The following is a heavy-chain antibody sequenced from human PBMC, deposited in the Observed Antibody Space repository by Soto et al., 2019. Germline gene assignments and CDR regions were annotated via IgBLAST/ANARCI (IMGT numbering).Heavy chain of an antibody. CDR2: INSDGSST. D-gene: IGHD6-19*01. J-gene: IGHJ3*02. V-gene: IGHV3-74*01. Sequence: GGSLRLSCAASGFTFSSYWVHWVRQAPGKGLVWVSRINSDGSSTSYADSVKGRFTISRDNAKNTLYLQMNSLRAEDTAVYYCARERSSGWDAFDIWGQGTMVTVSS. CDR1: GFTFSSYW. CDR3: ARERSSGWDAFDI.